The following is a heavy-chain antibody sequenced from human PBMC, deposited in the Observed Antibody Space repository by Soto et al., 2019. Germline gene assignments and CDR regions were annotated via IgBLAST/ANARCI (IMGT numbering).Heavy chain of an antibody. CDR2: VYPGDPDI. V-gene: IGHV5-51*01. CDR1: GYFFTHFW. CDR3: ARRAASITGSCSVDL. J-gene: IGHJ4*02. Sequence: PGESLKISCEASGYFFTHFWIGWVRQMPGKGLEWMGYVYPGDPDIRYSPSFRGQVTISADKSISTAYLQWSSLRASDSGMYYCARRAASITGSCSVDLWGQGTLVTVSS. D-gene: IGHD2-15*01.